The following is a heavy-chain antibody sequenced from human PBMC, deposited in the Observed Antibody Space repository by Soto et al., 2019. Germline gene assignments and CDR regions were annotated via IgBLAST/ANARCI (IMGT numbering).Heavy chain of an antibody. D-gene: IGHD2-15*01. CDR2: INHSGIT. J-gene: IGHJ4*02. CDR1: VGSFSGYY. CDR3: ARLRASGDVVVVAATGSDY. V-gene: IGHV4-34*01. Sequence: SETLSLTCAVYVGSFSGYYWSWIRQPPGKGLEWIGEINHSGITNYNPSLKSRVTISVDTSKNQFSLKLSSVTAADTAVYYCARLRASGDVVVVAATGSDYWGQGTLVTVSS.